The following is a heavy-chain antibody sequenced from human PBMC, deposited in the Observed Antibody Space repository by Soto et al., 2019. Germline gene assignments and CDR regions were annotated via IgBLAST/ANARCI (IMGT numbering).Heavy chain of an antibody. CDR1: GGTFSSYA. D-gene: IGHD5-12*01. CDR3: TTDLMFWVGGYSGYDSFRLTPLYGMDV. J-gene: IGHJ6*02. V-gene: IGHV1-69*01. CDR2: IIPIFGTA. Sequence: QVQLVQSGAEVKKPGSSVKVSCKASGGTFSSYAISWVRQAPGQGLEWMGGIIPIFGTANYAQKFQGRVTITADESTSTAYMELSSLRSEDTAVYYCTTDLMFWVGGYSGYDSFRLTPLYGMDVWGQGTTVTVSS.